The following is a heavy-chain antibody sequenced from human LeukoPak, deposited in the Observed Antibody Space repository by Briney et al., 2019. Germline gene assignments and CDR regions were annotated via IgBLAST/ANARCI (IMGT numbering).Heavy chain of an antibody. CDR2: IDSDGSST. J-gene: IGHJ4*02. V-gene: IGHV3-74*01. Sequence: GGSLRLSCAASGFTFRTYWMHWVRQVPGKGLVWVSRIDSDGSSTSYADFVKGRFTISRDNARNTFYLRMNSLRVEDTAVYYCARDNIRSLDYWGQGTLVTVSS. CDR3: ARDNIRSLDY. D-gene: IGHD1-14*01. CDR1: GFTFRTYW.